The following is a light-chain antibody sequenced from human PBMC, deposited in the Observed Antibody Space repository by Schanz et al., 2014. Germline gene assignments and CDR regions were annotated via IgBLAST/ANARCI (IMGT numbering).Light chain of an antibody. CDR3: CSYAGSSTLV. CDR1: SSDVGSYNL. V-gene: IGLV2-23*01. CDR2: EGT. J-gene: IGLJ2*01. Sequence: QSALTQPASVSGSPGQSITIFCTGTSSDVGSYNLVSWYQQHPGKAPKLMIYEGTKRPSGVSNRFSASKSGNTASLTISRLQAEDEADYYCCSYAGSSTLVFGGGTKVTVL.